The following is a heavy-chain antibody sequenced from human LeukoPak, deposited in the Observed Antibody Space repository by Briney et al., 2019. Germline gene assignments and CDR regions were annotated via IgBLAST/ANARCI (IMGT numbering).Heavy chain of an antibody. CDR2: INPNSGGT. CDR1: GYTFTGYY. V-gene: IGHV1-2*02. J-gene: IGHJ1*01. CDR3: ARVSGYSGTFRH. D-gene: IGHD1-26*01. Sequence: VASVKVSCKASGYTFTGYYMHWVRQAPGQGLEWMGWINPNSGGTNYAQKFQGRVTMTRDTSISTAYMELSSLRSEDTAVYYCARVSGYSGTFRHWGQGTLVTVSS.